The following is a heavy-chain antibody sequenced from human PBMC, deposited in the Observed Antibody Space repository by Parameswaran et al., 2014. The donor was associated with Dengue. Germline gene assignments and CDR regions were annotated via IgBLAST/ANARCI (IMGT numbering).Heavy chain of an antibody. V-gene: IGHV1-69*01. J-gene: IGHJ4*02. D-gene: IGHD2-21*02. Sequence: SWVRQAPGQGLEWMGGIFPIFGTRYYAQKFQGRVTITADEPTSTAYMELRGLRSDDTAVYFCARDRCGGDCYSPSNYFDYWGQGTLVTVSS. CDR2: IFPIFGTR. CDR3: ARDRCGGDCYSPSNYFDY.